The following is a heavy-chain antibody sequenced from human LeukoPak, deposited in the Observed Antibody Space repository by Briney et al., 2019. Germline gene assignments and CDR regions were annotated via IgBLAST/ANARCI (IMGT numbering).Heavy chain of an antibody. J-gene: IGHJ6*03. CDR1: GFTFSRHG. CDR2: IRYDGSDK. Sequence: PGGSLRLSCAASGFTFSRHGMHWVRQAPGKGQEWVAFIRYDGSDKYYADSVKGRFTISRDNSENTLYLQMNSLRPEDTAVYYCAKGSYYCSNNCPQCYYYMDVGGKGTTVIVSS. CDR3: AKGSYYCSNNCPQCYYYMDV. V-gene: IGHV3-30*02. D-gene: IGHD2-2*01.